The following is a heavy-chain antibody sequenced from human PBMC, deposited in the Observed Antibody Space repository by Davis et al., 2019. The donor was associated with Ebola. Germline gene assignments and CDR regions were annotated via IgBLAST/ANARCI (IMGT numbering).Heavy chain of an antibody. D-gene: IGHD3-16*02. Sequence: GESLKISCKGSGYSFTSYWIGWVRQMPGKGLEWMGIIYPGDSDTRYSPSFQGQVTISADKSISTAYLQWSSLKASDTAMYYRARHRSARPGLKVITFGGVIVYNDYWGQGTLVTVSS. J-gene: IGHJ4*02. CDR1: GYSFTSYW. CDR3: ARHRSARPGLKVITFGGVIVYNDY. V-gene: IGHV5-51*01. CDR2: IYPGDSDT.